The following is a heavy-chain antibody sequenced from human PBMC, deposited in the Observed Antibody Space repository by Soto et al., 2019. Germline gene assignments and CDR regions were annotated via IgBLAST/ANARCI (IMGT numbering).Heavy chain of an antibody. J-gene: IGHJ3*02. CDR3: ARRLTDDAFDI. CDR2: IYSTXST. Sequence: XTLSLTCTVFGGYVSSRSYFWGWIRQPPGKGLDRTGXIYSTXSTYHNKSLKXXVTISADXXKNQFSLKLSSVTAADTAVYYCARRLTDDAFDIWGQGTMVTVAS. V-gene: IGHV4-39*01. CDR1: GGYVSSRSYF.